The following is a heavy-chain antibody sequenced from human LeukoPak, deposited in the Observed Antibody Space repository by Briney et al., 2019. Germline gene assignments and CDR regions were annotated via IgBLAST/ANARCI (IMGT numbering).Heavy chain of an antibody. D-gene: IGHD5-24*01. CDR1: GFTFSSYA. CDR3: ARGRDGTDYFDH. CDR2: IWYDGSNK. J-gene: IGHJ4*02. V-gene: IGHV3-33*01. Sequence: GRSLRLSCAASGFTFSSYAMHWVRQAPGKGLEGVAVIWYDGSNKYYADSVKGRFTISRDNSNNILYLQMNSLRAEDTAVFYCARGRDGTDYFDHWGQGTLVTVSS.